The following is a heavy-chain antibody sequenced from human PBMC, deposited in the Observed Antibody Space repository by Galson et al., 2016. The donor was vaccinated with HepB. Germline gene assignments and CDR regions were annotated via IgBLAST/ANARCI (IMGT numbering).Heavy chain of an antibody. Sequence: SLRLSCAASGFTFDDYTMHWVRQAPGKGLEWVSLVSWDATTIYYADSVKGRFTISRDNSKNSLYLQMNSLTSEDTALYYCARETTIWGNGFQYLGQGTLVTVSS. CDR3: ARETTIWGNGFQY. CDR1: GFTFDDYT. J-gene: IGHJ4*02. CDR2: VSWDATTI. D-gene: IGHD4-23*01. V-gene: IGHV3-43*01.